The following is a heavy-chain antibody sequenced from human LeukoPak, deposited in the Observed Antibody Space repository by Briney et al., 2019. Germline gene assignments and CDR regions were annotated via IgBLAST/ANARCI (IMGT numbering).Heavy chain of an antibody. CDR1: GYTFTGYY. D-gene: IGHD3-22*01. CDR3: AGDSYYYDSSGHYYYFDY. Sequence: GASVKVSCKASGYTFTGYYMHWVRQAPGQGLEWMGRINPNSGGTNYAQKFQGRVTMTRDTSISTAYMELSRLRSDDTAVYYCAGDSYYYDSSGHYYYFDYWGQGTLVTVSS. CDR2: INPNSGGT. V-gene: IGHV1-2*06. J-gene: IGHJ4*02.